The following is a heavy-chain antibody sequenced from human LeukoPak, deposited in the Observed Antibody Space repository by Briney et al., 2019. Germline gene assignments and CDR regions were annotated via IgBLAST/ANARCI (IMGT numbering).Heavy chain of an antibody. CDR1: GYTFTGYY. D-gene: IGHD3-3*01. J-gene: IGHJ4*02. CDR2: INPNSGGT. Sequence: ASVKVSCKASGYTFTGYYMHWVRQAPGQGLEWMGRINPNSGGTNYAQKFQGRVTMTRDTSISTAYMELSRLRSDDTAAYYCARAVYYDFWSGNDYWGQGTLVTVSS. CDR3: ARAVYYDFWSGNDY. V-gene: IGHV1-2*06.